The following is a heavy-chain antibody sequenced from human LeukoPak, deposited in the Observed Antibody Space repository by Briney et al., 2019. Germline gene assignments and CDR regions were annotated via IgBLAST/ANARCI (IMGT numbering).Heavy chain of an antibody. Sequence: PGGSLRLSCAASGFTFSSYGMHWVRQAPGKGLEWVAFIRYDGSNKYYADSVKGRFTISRDNSKNTLYLQMNSLRAEDTAVYYCAKDGLPADSSSWAYYFDYWGQGTLVTVSS. D-gene: IGHD6-13*01. CDR1: GFTFSSYG. CDR3: AKDGLPADSSSWAYYFDY. V-gene: IGHV3-30*02. J-gene: IGHJ4*02. CDR2: IRYDGSNK.